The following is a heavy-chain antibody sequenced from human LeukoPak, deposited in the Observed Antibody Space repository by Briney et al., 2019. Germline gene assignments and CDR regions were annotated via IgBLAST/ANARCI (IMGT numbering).Heavy chain of an antibody. CDR3: VRDLGGRSGH. CDR2: INSDGSST. CDR1: GFTFSSSW. J-gene: IGHJ4*02. Sequence: GGSLRLSCAASGFTFSSSWMHWVRQAPEKGLVWVSRINSDGSSTSYADSVKGRSTIFRDNAKNTLYLQMNSLRAEDTAVYYCVRDLGGRSGHWGQGTLVTVSS. V-gene: IGHV3-74*01. D-gene: IGHD1-26*01.